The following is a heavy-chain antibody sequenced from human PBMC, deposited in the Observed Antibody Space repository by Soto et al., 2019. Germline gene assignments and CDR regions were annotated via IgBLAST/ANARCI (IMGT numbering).Heavy chain of an antibody. CDR3: ARESPHYYYYGMDV. V-gene: IGHV1-2*04. CDR2: INPNSGGT. Sequence: ASVKVSCKASGYTFTGYYMHWVRQAPGQGLEWMGWINPNSGGTNYAQKFQGWVTMTRDTSISTAYMELSRLRSDDTAVYYCARESPHYYYYGMDVWGQGTTVTVSS. J-gene: IGHJ6*02. CDR1: GYTFTGYY.